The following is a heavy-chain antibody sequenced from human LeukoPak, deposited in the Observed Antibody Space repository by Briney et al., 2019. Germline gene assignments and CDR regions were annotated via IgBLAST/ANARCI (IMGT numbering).Heavy chain of an antibody. CDR3: AREDGYNSSDY. J-gene: IGHJ4*02. D-gene: IGHD5-24*01. CDR2: IYYSGSA. Sequence: SETLSLTCTVSGGSISSYYWSWIRQPPGKGLEWIGYIYYSGSANYNPSLKSRVTISVDTSKNQFSLKLSSVTAADTAVYYCAREDGYNSSDYWGQGTLVTVSS. CDR1: GGSISSYY. V-gene: IGHV4-59*01.